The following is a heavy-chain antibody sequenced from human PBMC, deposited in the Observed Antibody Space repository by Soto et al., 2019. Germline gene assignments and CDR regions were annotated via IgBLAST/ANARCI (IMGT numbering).Heavy chain of an antibody. Sequence: QVQLVESGGGVVQPGRSLRLSCAASGFTFSSYAMHWVRQAPGKGLEWVAVISYDGSNNYYADSVKGRFTISRDNSKNTLYLQMNSLRAEDTAVYYCARDPLQEDIVVVPAEFDPWGQGTLVTVSS. CDR3: ARDPLQEDIVVVPAEFDP. CDR2: ISYDGSNN. D-gene: IGHD2-2*01. V-gene: IGHV3-30-3*01. J-gene: IGHJ5*02. CDR1: GFTFSSYA.